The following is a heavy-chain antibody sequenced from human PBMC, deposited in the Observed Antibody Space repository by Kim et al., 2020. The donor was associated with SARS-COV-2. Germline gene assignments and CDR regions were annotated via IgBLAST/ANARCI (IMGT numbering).Heavy chain of an antibody. CDR1: GFTFDDYA. J-gene: IGHJ4*02. Sequence: GGSLRLSCAASGFTFDDYAMHWVRQAPGKGLEWVSGISWNSGSIGYADSVKGRFTISRDNAKNSLYLQMNSLRAEDTALYYCAKDIGSGWYRGYFDYWGQGTLVTVSS. CDR3: AKDIGSGWYRGYFDY. V-gene: IGHV3-9*01. D-gene: IGHD6-19*01. CDR2: ISWNSGSI.